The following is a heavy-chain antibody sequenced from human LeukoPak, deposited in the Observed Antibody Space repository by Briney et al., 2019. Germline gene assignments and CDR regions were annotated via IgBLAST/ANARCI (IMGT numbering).Heavy chain of an antibody. J-gene: IGHJ4*02. Sequence: GESLKISCEGSRYSFTNQWIGWVRQMPGKGLEWMGIIQPGVSDIRYSPSFQGQVTISADKSISTAYLQWSSLKASDTAMYYCARPYSSSHMPFDYWGQGTLVTVSS. V-gene: IGHV5-51*01. D-gene: IGHD6-13*01. CDR3: ARPYSSSHMPFDY. CDR2: IQPGVSDI. CDR1: RYSFTNQW.